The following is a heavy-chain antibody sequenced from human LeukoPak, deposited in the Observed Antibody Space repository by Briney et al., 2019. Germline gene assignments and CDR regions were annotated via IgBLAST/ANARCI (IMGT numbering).Heavy chain of an antibody. Sequence: ASVKVSCKASGYTFTSYGISWVRQAPGQGLEWMGWISAYNGNTNYAQKLQGRVTITRNTSISTAYMELSSLRSEDTAVYYCARGQNVLRFLEWLRKSYYYYYYMDVWGKGTTVTVSS. V-gene: IGHV1-18*01. CDR2: ISAYNGNT. D-gene: IGHD3-3*01. J-gene: IGHJ6*03. CDR3: ARGQNVLRFLEWLRKSYYYYYYMDV. CDR1: GYTFTSYG.